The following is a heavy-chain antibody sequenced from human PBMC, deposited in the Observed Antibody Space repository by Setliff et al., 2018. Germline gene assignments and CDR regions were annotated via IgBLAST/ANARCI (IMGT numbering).Heavy chain of an antibody. Sequence: PGESLKISCKGSGYSFTSHWIGWVRQMPGKGLELMGIIYPRDSDTRYSPSFQGQVTISADKSITTAYLQWSRLKVSDSGIYYCARGRRDGYKAGFDPWGQGTLVTVS. CDR1: GYSFTSHW. V-gene: IGHV5-51*01. J-gene: IGHJ5*02. CDR3: ARGRRDGYKAGFDP. CDR2: IYPRDSDT. D-gene: IGHD5-12*01.